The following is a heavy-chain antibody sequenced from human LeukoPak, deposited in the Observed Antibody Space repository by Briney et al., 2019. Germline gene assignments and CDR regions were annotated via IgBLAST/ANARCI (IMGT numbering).Heavy chain of an antibody. CDR1: GGSISSGSYY. D-gene: IGHD3-10*01. V-gene: IGHV4-61*02. J-gene: IGHJ5*02. CDR3: ASHNYYGSGSYSPNWFDP. Sequence: KASQTLSLTCTVSGGSISSGSYYWSWIRQPAGKGLEWIGRIYTSGSTNYNPSLKSRVTISVDTSKNQFSLKLSSVTAADTAVYYCASHNYYGSGSYSPNWFDPWGQGTLDTVSS. CDR2: IYTSGST.